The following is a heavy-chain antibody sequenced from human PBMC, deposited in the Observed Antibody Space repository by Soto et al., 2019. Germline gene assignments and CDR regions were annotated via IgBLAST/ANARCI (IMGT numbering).Heavy chain of an antibody. Sequence: GSGPTLVNPTETLTLTCTFSGVSLSTNGVGVAWIRQPPGKALEWLAVIYWNDARRYSPSLESRLSIMKDTSKNQVVVTVTNMDPVDTATYFCAPLPRNWSPFRYWGQGILVTVSS. CDR2: IYWNDAR. CDR3: APLPRNWSPFRY. V-gene: IGHV2-5*01. CDR1: GVSLSTNGVG. J-gene: IGHJ4*02. D-gene: IGHD1-1*01.